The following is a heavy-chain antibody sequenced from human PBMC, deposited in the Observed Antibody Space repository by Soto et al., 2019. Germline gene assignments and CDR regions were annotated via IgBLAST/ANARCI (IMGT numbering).Heavy chain of an antibody. CDR1: GVSFSGYY. V-gene: IGHV4-34*01. CDR2: INHSGST. J-gene: IGHJ6*02. CDR3: ARARGRSSGWYGGYGMDV. Sequence: QVQLQQWGAGLLKPSETLSLTCAVYGVSFSGYYWGWIRQPPGKGLAWIGEINHSGSTNYNPSLKSLVTISVDTSKKQFSLTMSSVTAADTAVYYCARARGRSSGWYGGYGMDVWGQGTTVTVSS. D-gene: IGHD6-19*01.